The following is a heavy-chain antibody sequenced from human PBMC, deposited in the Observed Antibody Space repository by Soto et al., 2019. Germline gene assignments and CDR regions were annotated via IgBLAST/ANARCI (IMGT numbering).Heavy chain of an antibody. CDR1: GFTFSNYG. D-gene: IGHD1-7*01. Sequence: QVQLVESGGGVVQPGRSLRLSCAASGFTFSNYGMYWVRQAPGKGLEWVACISYDGSSKFYADPMKGRHTISRDNSKNTLYLQMNSLRAEDTAVYYCVKGIVNYWALDYWGQGTLVTVS. CDR2: ISYDGSSK. V-gene: IGHV3-30*18. CDR3: VKGIVNYWALDY. J-gene: IGHJ4*02.